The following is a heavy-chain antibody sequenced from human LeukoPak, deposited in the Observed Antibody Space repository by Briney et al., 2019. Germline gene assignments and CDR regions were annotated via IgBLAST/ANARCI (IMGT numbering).Heavy chain of an antibody. CDR1: GFTFSTYA. J-gene: IGHJ4*02. CDR2: ISSSGGSP. D-gene: IGHD2-2*01. Sequence: GGSLRLSCAASGFTFSTYALSWVRQAPGKGLEWVSAISSSGGSPYYADSVNGRFTISRDNSKNTLYLQMNSLRAEDTALYYCAKDQALSLSSSRALDYWGQGTLVTVSS. CDR3: AKDQALSLSSSRALDY. V-gene: IGHV3-23*01.